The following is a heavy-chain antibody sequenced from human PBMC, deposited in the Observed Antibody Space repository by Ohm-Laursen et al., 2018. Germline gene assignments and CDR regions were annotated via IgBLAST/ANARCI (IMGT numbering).Heavy chain of an antibody. J-gene: IGHJ4*02. V-gene: IGHV3-21*04. CDR3: ARDPPGGATAIDF. Sequence: SLRLSCSASGFTFSSYSMNWVRQAPGKGLEWVSSISSSSSYIYYADSVKGRFTISRDNAKNSLYLQMNSLRAEDTAVYYCARDPPGGATAIDFWGQGTLVTVSS. D-gene: IGHD2-21*02. CDR1: GFTFSSYS. CDR2: ISSSSSYI.